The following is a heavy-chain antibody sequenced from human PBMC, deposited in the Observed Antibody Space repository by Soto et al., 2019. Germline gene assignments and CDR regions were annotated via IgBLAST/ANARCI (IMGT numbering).Heavy chain of an antibody. CDR1: GYSITNTNW. CDR2: IFHTGTT. CDR3: ARSPYADGLDL. J-gene: IGHJ3*01. Sequence: QVQLQESGPGLVKPSDTLSLTCAVFGYSITNTNWWTWVRQPPGKGLEWIGYIFHTGTTYYNPSLKSRVTMSVDSSKNQFSLKLSSVTAADTAVYYCARSPYADGLDLWGQGTMVTVSS. V-gene: IGHV4-28*01. D-gene: IGHD2-2*01.